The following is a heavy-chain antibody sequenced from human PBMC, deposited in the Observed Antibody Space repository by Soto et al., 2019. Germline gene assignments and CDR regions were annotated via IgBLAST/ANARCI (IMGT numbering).Heavy chain of an antibody. CDR3: ARDQGGTTLYYHGMDV. V-gene: IGHV3-30-3*01. J-gene: IGHJ6*02. D-gene: IGHD1-7*01. CDR2: ISYDGSNK. Sequence: QVQLVESGGGVVQPGRSLRLSCAASGFTFSSYAMHWVRQAPGKGLEWVALISYDGSNKYYADSVKGRFTIPRDNSKNTRYLQMNSLRPEDTAVYHCARDQGGTTLYYHGMDVWGQGTTVTVSS. CDR1: GFTFSSYA.